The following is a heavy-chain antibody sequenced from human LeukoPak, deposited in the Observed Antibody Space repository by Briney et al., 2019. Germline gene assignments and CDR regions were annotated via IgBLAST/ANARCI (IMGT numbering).Heavy chain of an antibody. Sequence: SETLSLTCTVSGGSISSYYWSWIRQPPGKGLEWIGYIYYSGSTNYNPSLKSRVTISVDTSKDQLSLKLNSVTAADTAVYYCARPPMGSSGYSFDAFDMWGQGTMVTVSS. CDR1: GGSISSYY. CDR2: IYYSGST. D-gene: IGHD3-22*01. CDR3: ARPPMGSSGYSFDAFDM. J-gene: IGHJ3*02. V-gene: IGHV4-59*08.